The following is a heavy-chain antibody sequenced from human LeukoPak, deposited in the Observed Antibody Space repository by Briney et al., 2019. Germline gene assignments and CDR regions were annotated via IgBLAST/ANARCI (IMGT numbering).Heavy chain of an antibody. V-gene: IGHV4-34*01. CDR2: MNHSGST. J-gene: IGHJ4*02. Sequence: SETLSLTCAVYGGSFSGYYWSWIRQPPGKGLEWSGEMNHSGSTNNNPSLKSRVTFSVDTSKNQFSLKLSSVTAADTAVYYCARGLGILRFWGQGTLVTVSS. D-gene: IGHD6-13*01. CDR3: ARGLGILRF. CDR1: GGSFSGYY.